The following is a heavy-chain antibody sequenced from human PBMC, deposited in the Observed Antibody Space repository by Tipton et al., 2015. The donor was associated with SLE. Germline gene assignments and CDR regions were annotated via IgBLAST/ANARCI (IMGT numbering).Heavy chain of an antibody. CDR1: GGSISSYY. CDR3: AREWQQLWYFDL. Sequence: TLSLTCTVSGGSISSYYWSWIRQHPGKGLEWIGYIYYSGSTYYNPSLKSRVTISVDTSKSQFSLKLNSVTAADTAVYYCAREWQQLWYFDLWGRGTLVTVSS. D-gene: IGHD6-13*01. J-gene: IGHJ2*01. CDR2: IYYSGST. V-gene: IGHV4-31*03.